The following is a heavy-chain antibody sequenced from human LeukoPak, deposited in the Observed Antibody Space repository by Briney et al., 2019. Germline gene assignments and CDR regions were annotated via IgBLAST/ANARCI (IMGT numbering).Heavy chain of an antibody. D-gene: IGHD1-26*01. CDR3: AKPRVGYDY. CDR2: LTGSGGNT. Sequence: PGGSLRLSCAASGFTFSSYVMSWVRQAPGQGLEWVSTLTGSGGNTYYADSVKGRFTISRDNSKNTLYLQMNSLRAEDTAVYYCAKPRVGYDYWGQGTLVTVSS. J-gene: IGHJ4*02. CDR1: GFTFSSYV. V-gene: IGHV3-23*01.